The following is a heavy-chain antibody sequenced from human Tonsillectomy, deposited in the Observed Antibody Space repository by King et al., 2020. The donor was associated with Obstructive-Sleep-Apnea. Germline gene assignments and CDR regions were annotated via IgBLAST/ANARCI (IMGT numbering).Heavy chain of an antibody. V-gene: IGHV3-21*01. D-gene: IGHD2-21*01. Sequence: VQLVESGGGLVKPGGSLRLSCAASGFTFSSYSMNWVRQAPGKGLEWVSSISSSSSYIYYADSVKGRFTISRENAKNSLYLQMNSLRAEDTVVYYCARGGAYCGGGCGASSYFDYWGQGTLVTVSS. CDR2: ISSSSSYI. J-gene: IGHJ4*02. CDR3: ARGGAYCGGGCGASSYFDY. CDR1: GFTFSSYS.